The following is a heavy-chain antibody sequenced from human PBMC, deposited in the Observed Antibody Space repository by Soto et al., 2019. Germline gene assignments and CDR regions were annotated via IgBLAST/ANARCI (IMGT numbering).Heavy chain of an antibody. D-gene: IGHD2-21*02. J-gene: IGHJ6*02. CDR2: IYWDDDK. CDR3: IQSRCGGDCLQSYASYYYYGMDV. CDR1: AFSLSTGGVG. V-gene: IGHV2-5*02. Sequence: QITLKESGPTLVKPTQTLTLTCTFSAFSLSTGGVGVGWIRQPPGKALEWLALIYWDDDKRYSPSLRSRLTITKDTSKSRVXLXMXDMDPVDTATYYCIQSRCGGDCLQSYASYYYYGMDVWGQGTTVTVSS.